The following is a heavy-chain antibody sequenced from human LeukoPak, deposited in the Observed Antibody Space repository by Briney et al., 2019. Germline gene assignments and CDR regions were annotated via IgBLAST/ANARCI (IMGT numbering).Heavy chain of an antibody. CDR1: GFTVSSNY. V-gene: IGHV3-23*01. CDR3: VKRSSSWYLNWFDP. J-gene: IGHJ5*02. CDR2: ISGSGGST. D-gene: IGHD6-13*01. Sequence: GGSLRLSCAASGFTVSSNYMSWVRQAPGKGLEWVSAISGSGGSTYYADSVKGRFTISRDNSKNTLYLQMNSLRAEDTAVYYCVKRSSSWYLNWFDPWGQGTLVTVSS.